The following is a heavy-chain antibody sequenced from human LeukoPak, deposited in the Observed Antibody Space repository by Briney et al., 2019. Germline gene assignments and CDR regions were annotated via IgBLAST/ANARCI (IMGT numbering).Heavy chain of an antibody. CDR2: VNNYNGNT. CDR1: GYSFTAYG. J-gene: IGHJ4*02. D-gene: IGHD1-1*01. V-gene: IGHV1-18*01. CDR3: ARDSYSTTNWSDY. Sequence: ASVKVSCXASGYSFTAYGTSWVRQAPGQGLEWMGWVNNYNGNTNYAQKFQDRVTMATDTSTRTASMELRSLRSDDTAVYYCARDSYSTTNWSDYWGQGTLVTVSS.